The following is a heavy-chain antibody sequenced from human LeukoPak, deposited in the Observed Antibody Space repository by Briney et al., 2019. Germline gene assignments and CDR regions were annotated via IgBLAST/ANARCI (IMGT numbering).Heavy chain of an antibody. CDR1: GFTVITNY. V-gene: IGHV3-66*01. CDR2: IYSGGST. J-gene: IGHJ6*02. CDR3: ARGGPPDPYRMDV. Sequence: GGSLRLSCAASGFTVITNYMSWVRQAPGKGLEWVSTIYSGGSTYYADSVKGRFILSRDISRNTLYLQMNSLRADDTAVYYCARGGPPDPYRMDVWGQGTTVTVSS. D-gene: IGHD1-14*01.